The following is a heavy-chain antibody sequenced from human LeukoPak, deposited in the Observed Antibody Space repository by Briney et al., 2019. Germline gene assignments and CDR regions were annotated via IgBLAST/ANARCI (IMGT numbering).Heavy chain of an antibody. J-gene: IGHJ5*02. CDR2: IYYSRST. CDR1: GGSIRNADYY. CDR3: ARADVVRGVPGPYNWFDP. Sequence: PSQTLSLTCTVSGGSIRNADYYWSWIRQPPGKGLEWIGYIYYSRSTYYHPSLKIRVTISVDTSKKLFSLKLSSVTAADTAVYYCARADVVRGVPGPYNWFDPWGQGTLVTVSS. V-gene: IGHV4-30-4*01. D-gene: IGHD3-10*01.